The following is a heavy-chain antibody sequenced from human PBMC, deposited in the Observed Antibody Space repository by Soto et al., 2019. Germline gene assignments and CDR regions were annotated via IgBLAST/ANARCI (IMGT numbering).Heavy chain of an antibody. CDR1: GFSFNFYA. Sequence: QVQLVECGGGVVQPGRSLRLSCAATGFSFNFYAMYWVRQAPGKGLEWVAMISNDGSSENYADSVRGRFIISRDNSKKTLFLQMNSLRPEDTATYYCVRDSGANYGTFWYFDLWGRGTLVTVSS. V-gene: IGHV3-30-3*01. CDR3: VRDSGANYGTFWYFDL. CDR2: ISNDGSSE. J-gene: IGHJ2*01. D-gene: IGHD5-18*01.